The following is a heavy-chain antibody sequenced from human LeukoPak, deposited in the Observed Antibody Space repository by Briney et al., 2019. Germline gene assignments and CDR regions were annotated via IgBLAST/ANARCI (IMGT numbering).Heavy chain of an antibody. J-gene: IGHJ4*02. Sequence: ASMKVSCKASGYTFTDYYMHWVRQAPGQGLERMGWINPNSGGTKYAQKFQGRVTMTRDTSISTAYMEVSRLRYDDTAVYYCARGSSGYYQFDYWGQGTLVTVSS. CDR2: INPNSGGT. CDR3: ARGSSGYYQFDY. CDR1: GYTFTDYY. V-gene: IGHV1-2*02. D-gene: IGHD3-22*01.